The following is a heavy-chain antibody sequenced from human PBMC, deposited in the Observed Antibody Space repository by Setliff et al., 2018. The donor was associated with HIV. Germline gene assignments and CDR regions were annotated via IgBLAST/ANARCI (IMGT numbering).Heavy chain of an antibody. V-gene: IGHV3-74*01. CDR3: ARDLSGYSDF. CDR1: GFTFSFHA. CDR2: TNEDGSTT. D-gene: IGHD3-22*01. J-gene: IGHJ4*02. Sequence: AGGSLRLSCAASGFTFSFHAMTWVRQAPGEGLVWVSRTNEDGSTTNYADSVKGRFTISRDNARNTLYLHMSSLRVEDTAVYHCARDLSGYSDFWGQGTLVTVSS.